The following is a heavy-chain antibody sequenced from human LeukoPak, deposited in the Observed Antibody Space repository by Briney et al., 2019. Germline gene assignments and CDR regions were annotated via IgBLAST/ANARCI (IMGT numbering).Heavy chain of an antibody. Sequence: GGSLRLSCSASGFTFSSYPMHWVRQAPGKGLEYVSAISTNGGSTYYADSVKGRFTISRDNARNSLFLQMNSLRAEDTAVYYCARDLRYCSSASCSENGAFDIWGQGTMVTVSS. J-gene: IGHJ3*02. V-gene: IGHV3-64*04. CDR3: ARDLRYCSSASCSENGAFDI. CDR1: GFTFSSYP. CDR2: ISTNGGST. D-gene: IGHD2-2*01.